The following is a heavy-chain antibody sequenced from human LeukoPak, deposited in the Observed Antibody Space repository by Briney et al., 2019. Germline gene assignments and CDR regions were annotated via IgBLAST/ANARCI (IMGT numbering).Heavy chain of an antibody. D-gene: IGHD2-21*01. J-gene: IGHJ4*02. CDR1: GFTVSSTY. CDR2: IYKDGKV. V-gene: IGHV3-53*01. Sequence: GGSLRLSCAASGFTVSSTYMSWVRQAPGKGLEWVSVIYKDGKVYYIDSVKGRFTISRDTSKNTLYLQMNSLRVEDTAVYYCASRHCSGGDCYFAGADPFDHWGQGTLVTVSS. CDR3: ASRHCSGGDCYFAGADPFDH.